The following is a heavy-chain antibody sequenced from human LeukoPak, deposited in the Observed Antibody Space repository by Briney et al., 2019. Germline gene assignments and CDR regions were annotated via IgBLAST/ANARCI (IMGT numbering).Heavy chain of an antibody. Sequence: AGGSLRLSCAASGFTFSSYSMNWVRQAPGKGLEWVSSISSSSSYIYYADSVKGRFTISRDNAKNSLYLQMNSLRAEDTAVYYCARDFGGVFENWFDPWGQGTLVTVSS. V-gene: IGHV3-21*01. D-gene: IGHD3-16*01. CDR1: GFTFSSYS. CDR3: ARDFGGVFENWFDP. J-gene: IGHJ5*02. CDR2: ISSSSSYI.